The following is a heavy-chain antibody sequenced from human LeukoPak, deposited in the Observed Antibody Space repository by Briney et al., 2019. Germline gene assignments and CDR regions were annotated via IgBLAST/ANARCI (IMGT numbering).Heavy chain of an antibody. J-gene: IGHJ4*02. CDR3: ARKDFSSGSFTY. D-gene: IGHD3-22*01. CDR1: GFSFSVYY. CDR2: IGLSGYPL. V-gene: IGHV3-11*04. Sequence: GGSLRLSCEASGFSFSVYYMSWIRQAPGKGLEWISYIGLSGYPLDYADSVKGRFTISRDNAKNSLYLEMNSLRAEDTAVYYCARKDFSSGSFTYWGQGTLVTVSS.